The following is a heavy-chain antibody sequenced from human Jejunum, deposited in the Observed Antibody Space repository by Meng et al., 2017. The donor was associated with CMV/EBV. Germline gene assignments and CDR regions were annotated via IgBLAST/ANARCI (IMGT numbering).Heavy chain of an antibody. D-gene: IGHD4-11*01. CDR3: ARDMGYTVTAPFDY. CDR2: ISGSGPAT. J-gene: IGHJ4*02. V-gene: IGHV3-23*01. CDR1: GFTFPSHA. Sequence: SGFTFPSHARGWVRQAAGKRPEWVSGISGSGPATYYADSVKGRFTISRDNSNNTVYLQMNSLRGDDTAVYYCARDMGYTVTAPFDYWGQGAVVTVSS.